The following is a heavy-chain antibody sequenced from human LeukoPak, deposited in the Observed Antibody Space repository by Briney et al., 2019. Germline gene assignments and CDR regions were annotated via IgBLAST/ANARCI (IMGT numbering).Heavy chain of an antibody. V-gene: IGHV1-18*01. J-gene: IGHJ4*02. Sequence: ASVKVSCKASGYTFTSYGISWVRQAPGQGLEWMGWISAYNGNTNYAQKLQGRVTMTTDTSTSTAYMELRSLRSDDTALYYCAREPRGIVGATAGDYWGQGTLVTVSS. CDR1: GYTFTSYG. CDR3: AREPRGIVGATAGDY. CDR2: ISAYNGNT. D-gene: IGHD1-26*01.